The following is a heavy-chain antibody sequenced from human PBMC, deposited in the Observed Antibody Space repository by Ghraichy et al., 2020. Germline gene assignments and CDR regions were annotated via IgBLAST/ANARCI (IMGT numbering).Heavy chain of an antibody. CDR2: IYYSGST. J-gene: IGHJ4*02. CDR3: ARATRTETLLPFDY. D-gene: IGHD2-15*01. V-gene: IGHV4-31*03. CDR1: GGSISSGGYY. Sequence: SETLSLTCTVSGGSISSGGYYWSWIRQHPGKGLEWIGYIYYSGSTYYNPSLKSRVTISVDTSKNQFSLKLSSVTAADTAVYYCARATRTETLLPFDYWGQGTLVTVSS.